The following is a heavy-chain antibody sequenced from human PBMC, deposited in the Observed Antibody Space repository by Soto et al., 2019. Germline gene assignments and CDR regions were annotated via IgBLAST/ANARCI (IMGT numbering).Heavy chain of an antibody. CDR3: ARDRVAGTVRFDY. CDR2: IYYSGST. D-gene: IGHD6-19*01. CDR1: GGSVSSGSYS. Sequence: PPETLSLTCTVSGGSVSSGSYSWSWIRQPPGKGLEWIGYIYYSGSTNYNPSLKSRVTISVDTSKNQFSLKLSSVTAADTAVYYCARDRVAGTVRFDYWGQVTLVTVSS. J-gene: IGHJ4*02. V-gene: IGHV4-61*01.